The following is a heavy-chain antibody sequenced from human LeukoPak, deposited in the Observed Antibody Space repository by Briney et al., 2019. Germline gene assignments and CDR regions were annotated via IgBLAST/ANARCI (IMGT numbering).Heavy chain of an antibody. CDR1: GDSISSYY. J-gene: IGHJ5*02. Sequence: SETLSLTCTVSGDSISSYYWGWIRQPPGKGLECIGSIYYSGSTYYNPSLKSRLTISVDTSKTQFSLKLSSVTAADTAVYYCARHDYYGSLNWFDPWGQGTLITVSS. CDR3: ARHDYYGSLNWFDP. V-gene: IGHV4-39*01. CDR2: IYYSGST. D-gene: IGHD3-10*01.